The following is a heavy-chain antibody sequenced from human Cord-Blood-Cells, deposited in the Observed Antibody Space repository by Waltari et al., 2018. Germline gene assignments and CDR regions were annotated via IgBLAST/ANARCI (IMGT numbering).Heavy chain of an antibody. D-gene: IGHD4-17*01. CDR3: ARGDYDYGDYFDY. CDR2: ISSSGSTI. J-gene: IGHJ4*02. CDR1: GFTFSSYE. Sequence: EVQLVESGGGLVQPGGSLRLSCAASGFTFSSYEMNWVRQAPGKGLEWVSYISSSGSTIYYADSVKGRFTISRDNANNSLYLQMNSLRAEDTAVYYCARGDYDYGDYFDYWGQGTLVTVSS. V-gene: IGHV3-48*03.